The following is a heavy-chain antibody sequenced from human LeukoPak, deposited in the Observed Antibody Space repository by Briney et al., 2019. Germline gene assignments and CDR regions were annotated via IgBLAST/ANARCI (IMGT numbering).Heavy chain of an antibody. V-gene: IGHV3-33*01. Sequence: PGGSLRLSCAASGFTFSSYGMHWVRQAPGKGLEWVAVIWDDGTNKYYADSVKGRSTISRDNSRNTLYLQMNSLRPEDTAVYYCARDLRGSIFGVVIRHSKYYFDYWGPGTLVTVSS. CDR1: GFTFSSYG. D-gene: IGHD3-3*02. CDR3: ARDLRGSIFGVVIRHSKYYFDY. CDR2: IWDDGTNK. J-gene: IGHJ4*02.